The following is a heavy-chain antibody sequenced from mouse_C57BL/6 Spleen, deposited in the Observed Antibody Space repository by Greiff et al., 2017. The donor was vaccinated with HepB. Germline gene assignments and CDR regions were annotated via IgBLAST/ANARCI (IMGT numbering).Heavy chain of an antibody. CDR1: GYTFTSYW. V-gene: IGHV1-53*01. Sequence: VQLQQSGTELVKPGASVKLSCKASGYTFTSYWMHWVKQRPGQGLEWIGNINPSNGGTNYNEKFKSKATLTVDKSSSTAYMQLSSLTSEDSAVYYCARSEGGFLYDGPWDYWGQGTTLTVSS. CDR2: INPSNGGT. D-gene: IGHD2-3*01. CDR3: ARSEGGFLYDGPWDY. J-gene: IGHJ2*01.